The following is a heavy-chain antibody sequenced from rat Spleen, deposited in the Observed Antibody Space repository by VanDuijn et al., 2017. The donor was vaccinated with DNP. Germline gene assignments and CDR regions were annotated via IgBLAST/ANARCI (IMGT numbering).Heavy chain of an antibody. V-gene: IGHV5-27*01. D-gene: IGHD1-11*01. Sequence: EVQLVESGGGLVQPGRSLKLSCAASGFTFSDYNMAWVRQAPAKGLEWVADISTGGGSTYYRDSVKGRFTISRDNAQNTLYLQMNSLRSEDTATYYCTRDIPLYPGGYGPYYYVMDAWGQGASVTVSS. CDR2: ISTGGGST. CDR1: GFTFSDYN. J-gene: IGHJ4*01. CDR3: TRDIPLYPGGYGPYYYVMDA.